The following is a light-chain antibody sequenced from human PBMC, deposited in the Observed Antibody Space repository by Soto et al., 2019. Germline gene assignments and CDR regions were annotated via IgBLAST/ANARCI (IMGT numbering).Light chain of an antibody. CDR1: QSVSSNY. CDR3: RQYASSPPIYT. V-gene: IGKV3-20*01. J-gene: IGKJ2*01. CDR2: GAS. Sequence: VLTQSPGTLSLSPGERATLSCRASQSVSSNYLGWYQQKPGQAPRLLIYGASSRATGIPDRFSGSGSGTDFTLTISSLEPEDFAVYYCRQYASSPPIYTFGQGTKLEIK.